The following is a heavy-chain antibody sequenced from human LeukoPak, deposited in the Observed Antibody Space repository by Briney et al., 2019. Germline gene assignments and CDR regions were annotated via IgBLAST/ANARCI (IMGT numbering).Heavy chain of an antibody. D-gene: IGHD3-16*02. CDR1: GCSISSYY. V-gene: IGHV4-59*01. CDR2: IYYSGST. CDR3: ARGVTPSDWFDP. Sequence: SETLSLTCTVSGCSISSYYWSWIRQPPGKGLEWIGYIYYSGSTNYNPSLKSRVTISVDTSKNQFSLKLSSVTAADTAVYYCARGVTPSDWFDPWGQGTLVTVSS. J-gene: IGHJ5*02.